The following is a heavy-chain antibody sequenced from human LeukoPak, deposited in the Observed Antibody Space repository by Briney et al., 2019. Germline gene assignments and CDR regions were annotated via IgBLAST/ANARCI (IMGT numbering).Heavy chain of an antibody. CDR2: IIPILGTA. D-gene: IGHD2-2*01. CDR1: GGTFRSYA. V-gene: IGHV1-69*05. J-gene: IGHJ6*03. Sequence: SVKVSCKASGGTFRSYAISWVRQAPGQGLEWMGGIIPILGTANYAQKFQGRVTITTDESTSTAYMELSSLRSEDTAVYYCARGRGSGHFYCSSTSCYLGSYMDVWGKGTTVTVSS. CDR3: ARGRGSGHFYCSSTSCYLGSYMDV.